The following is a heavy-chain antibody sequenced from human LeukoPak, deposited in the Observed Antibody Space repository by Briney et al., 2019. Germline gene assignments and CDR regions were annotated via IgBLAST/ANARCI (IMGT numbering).Heavy chain of an antibody. Sequence: SETLSLACAVSGGSFTGSHWWSWVRQPPGKGLEWIGEIYHIGSANYNPPLKSRLTISVDKSKSQFSLNLTSVTAADTAVYYCARDLRFGEPYWGQGTLVTVSS. V-gene: IGHV4-4*02. J-gene: IGHJ4*02. CDR1: GGSFTGSHW. CDR3: ARDLRFGEPY. CDR2: IYHIGSA. D-gene: IGHD3-10*01.